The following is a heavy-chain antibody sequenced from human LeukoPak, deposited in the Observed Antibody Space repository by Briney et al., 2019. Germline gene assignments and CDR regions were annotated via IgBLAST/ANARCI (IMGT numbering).Heavy chain of an antibody. Sequence: GGPLRLSCAASGFTFTSYWMSLVRQAPGKGLEWVANIKEDGSEKYYVDSVKGRFTISRDNAKNSVSLQMNSLRAEDTAVYYCARIYLKMASASWGQGTLVTVSS. J-gene: IGHJ5*02. CDR1: GFTFTSYW. D-gene: IGHD2-8*01. CDR3: ARIYLKMASAS. CDR2: IKEDGSEK. V-gene: IGHV3-7*01.